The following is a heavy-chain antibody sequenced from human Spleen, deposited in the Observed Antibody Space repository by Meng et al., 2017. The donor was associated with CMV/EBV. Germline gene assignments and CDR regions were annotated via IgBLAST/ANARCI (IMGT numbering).Heavy chain of an antibody. V-gene: IGHV1-2*02. D-gene: IGHD2-2*01. J-gene: IGHJ6*02. CDR1: GGTFSSYT. CDR3: AREDIVVVPAAIYYYYYGMDV. CDR2: ISVYNGNT. Sequence: ASVKVSCKASGGTFSSYTISWVRQAPGQGLEWMGWISVYNGNTKYAQKFQGRVTMTRDTSISTAYMELSRLRSDDTAVYYCAREDIVVVPAAIYYYYYGMDVWGQGTTVTVSS.